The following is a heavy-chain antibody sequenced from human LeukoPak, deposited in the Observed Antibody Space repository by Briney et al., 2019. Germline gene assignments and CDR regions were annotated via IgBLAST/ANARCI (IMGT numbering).Heavy chain of an antibody. D-gene: IGHD1-14*01. J-gene: IGHJ4*02. Sequence: GGSLRLSCAASRFNFNSFVMGWVRQPPGKGLEWVSSISTSSGYIFYADSLKGRVTISRDNARNSLYLQMNSLRAEDTAVYYCVRGKKPGWDMSYFDYWGQGILVTVSS. CDR2: ISTSSGYI. CDR1: RFNFNSFV. CDR3: VRGKKPGWDMSYFDY. V-gene: IGHV3-21*06.